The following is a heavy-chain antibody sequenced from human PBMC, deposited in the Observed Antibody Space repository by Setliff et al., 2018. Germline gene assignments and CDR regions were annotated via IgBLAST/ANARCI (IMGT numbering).Heavy chain of an antibody. CDR3: AISTLSICSGGTCPNAFDV. J-gene: IGHJ3*01. CDR1: AYIFNSYG. CDR2: ISSYNDIT. V-gene: IGHV1-18*01. D-gene: IGHD2-15*01. Sequence: ASVKVSCKSSAYIFNSYGISWVRQAPGQGLEWMGWISSYNDITNYAQRFQGRVTMTTDTSTSAAYMELRSLRSDDTAVYYCAISTLSICSGGTCPNAFDVWGQGTRFTVS.